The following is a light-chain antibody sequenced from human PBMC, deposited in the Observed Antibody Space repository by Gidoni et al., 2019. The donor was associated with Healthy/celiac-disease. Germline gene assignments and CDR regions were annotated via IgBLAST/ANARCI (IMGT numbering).Light chain of an antibody. J-gene: IGKJ2*01. V-gene: IGKV3D-15*01. CDR3: QQYKNWPPQYT. Sequence: ELVMTQSPATLSVSPGDRATLTCSASQSVSSNFAWYQQKPGQAPRLHIYSASTRATGFPARFSVSRSGTEFTLTISSLQSEDFAVDYCQQYKNWPPQYTFGQGTKLEIK. CDR1: QSVSSN. CDR2: SAS.